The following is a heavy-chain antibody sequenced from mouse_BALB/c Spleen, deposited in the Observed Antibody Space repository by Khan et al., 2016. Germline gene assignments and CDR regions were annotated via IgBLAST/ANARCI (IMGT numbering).Heavy chain of an antibody. CDR2: ITYSGTN. V-gene: IGHV3-2*02. CDR3: ASCLDAMDY. CDR1: GYSITSDYA. Sequence: EVQLQESGPGLVKPSQSLSLTCTVTGYSITSDYAWNWIRQFPGNKLEWMGYITYSGTNTYNPSLKSRISITRDTSKNKFFLQLNSVTTENTATYYCASCLDAMDYWGQGTSVTVSS. J-gene: IGHJ4*01.